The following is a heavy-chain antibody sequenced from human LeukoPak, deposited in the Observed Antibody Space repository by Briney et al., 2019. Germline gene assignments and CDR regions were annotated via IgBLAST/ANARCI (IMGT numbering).Heavy chain of an antibody. CDR1: GGSISPYY. D-gene: IGHD6-13*01. Sequence: SETLSLTCTVSGGSISPYYWTWIRQPPGKGLEWIGYIYYNGNTNYNPSLKSRITISVDTSKNQSSLRLKSVTAADTAVYYCARGPLSSRTTWTWFDPWGQGTLVTVSS. CDR2: IYYNGNT. J-gene: IGHJ5*02. CDR3: ARGPLSSRTTWTWFDP. V-gene: IGHV4-59*01.